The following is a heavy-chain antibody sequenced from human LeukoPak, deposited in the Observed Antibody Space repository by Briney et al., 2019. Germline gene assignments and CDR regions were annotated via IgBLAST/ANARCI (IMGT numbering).Heavy chain of an antibody. D-gene: IGHD6-19*01. V-gene: IGHV3-15*01. CDR1: GFTFSNAW. CDR2: IKSKTDGGTT. J-gene: IGHJ6*02. Sequence: PGGSLRLSCAASGFTFSNAWVSWVRQAPGKGLEWVGRIKSKTDGGTTDYAAPVNGRFTISRDDSKDTLDLQMDNLKTEDAAVYYCTARSSGWSSYGLDVWGQGTTVTVSS. CDR3: TARSSGWSSYGLDV.